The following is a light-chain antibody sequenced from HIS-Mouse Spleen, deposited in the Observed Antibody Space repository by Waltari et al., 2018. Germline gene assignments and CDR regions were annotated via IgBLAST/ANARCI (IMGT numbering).Light chain of an antibody. J-gene: IGLJ3*02. V-gene: IGLV3-25*03. CDR1: ALPKQY. Sequence: SYELTQPPSVSVSPGQTARITCSGDALPKQYAYWYQQKPGQAPVLGVYKDSERASGIPERFSGSSSGTTVTLTISGVQAEYEADYYCQSADSSGTGWVFGGGTKLTVL. CDR3: QSADSSGTGWV. CDR2: KDS.